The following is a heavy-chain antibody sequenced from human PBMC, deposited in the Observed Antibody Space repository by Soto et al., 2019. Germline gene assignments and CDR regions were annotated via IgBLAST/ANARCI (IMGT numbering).Heavy chain of an antibody. Sequence: GGSLRLSCAASGFTFSSYAMHWVRQAPGKGLEWVAVISYDGSNKYYADSVKGRFTISRDNSKNTLYLQMNSLRAEDTAVYYCARGITMIVAPDYWGQGTLVTV. CDR3: ARGITMIVAPDY. CDR1: GFTFSSYA. CDR2: ISYDGSNK. D-gene: IGHD3-22*01. J-gene: IGHJ4*02. V-gene: IGHV3-30-3*01.